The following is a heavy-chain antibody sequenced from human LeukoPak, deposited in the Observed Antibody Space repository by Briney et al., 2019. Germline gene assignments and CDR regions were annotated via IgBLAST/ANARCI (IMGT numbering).Heavy chain of an antibody. CDR3: ARAPVVVVAATWWFDP. CDR2: IYYSGST. D-gene: IGHD2-15*01. Sequence: SLRLSCAASGFPFSDWYMTWIRQPPGKGLEWIGYIYYSGSTYYNPSLKSRVTISVDTSKNQFSLKLSSVTAADTAVYYCARAPVVVVAATWWFDPWGQGTLVTVSS. J-gene: IGHJ5*02. V-gene: IGHV4-30-4*08. CDR1: GFPFSDWY.